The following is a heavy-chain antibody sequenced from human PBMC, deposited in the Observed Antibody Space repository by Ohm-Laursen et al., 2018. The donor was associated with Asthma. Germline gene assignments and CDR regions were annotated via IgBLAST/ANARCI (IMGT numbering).Heavy chain of an antibody. Sequence: SSVEVSCKASGGTFSSYAISWVRQAPGQGLEWMGGIIPIFGTANYAQKFQGRVTITADESTSTAYMELSSLRSEDTAVYYCARAPKQWRSGWFDPWGQGTLVTVSS. CDR3: ARAPKQWRSGWFDP. V-gene: IGHV1-69*01. CDR1: GGTFSSYA. CDR2: IIPIFGTA. J-gene: IGHJ5*02. D-gene: IGHD6-19*01.